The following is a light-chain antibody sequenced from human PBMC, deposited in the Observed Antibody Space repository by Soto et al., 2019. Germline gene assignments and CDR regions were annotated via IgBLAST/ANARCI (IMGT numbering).Light chain of an antibody. J-gene: IGKJ1*01. CDR3: QQYHNYPRT. CDR2: DAS. V-gene: IGKV1-5*01. CDR1: QSIRSW. Sequence: DIQMTQSPSTLSASVGDRVTMTCRASQSIRSWLAWYQQKPGKAPKLLIYDASSLESGVPSRFSGSGSGTEFTLTISSLQPDDFATYYCQQYHNYPRTFGQGTKVDIK.